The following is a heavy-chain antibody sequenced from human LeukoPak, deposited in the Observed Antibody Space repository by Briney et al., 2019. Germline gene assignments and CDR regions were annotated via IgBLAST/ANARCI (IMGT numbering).Heavy chain of an antibody. Sequence: GGSLRLSCAASGFTFSSYSMNWVRQAPGKGLEWVSSISSSSSDIYYADSVKGRFTISRDNAKNSLYLQMNSLRAEDTAVYYCARDTVNGPFVISLDLWGQGVLVTVSS. CDR2: ISSSSSDI. CDR1: GFTFSSYS. J-gene: IGHJ5*02. CDR3: ARDTVNGPFVISLDL. V-gene: IGHV3-21*01. D-gene: IGHD2-8*01.